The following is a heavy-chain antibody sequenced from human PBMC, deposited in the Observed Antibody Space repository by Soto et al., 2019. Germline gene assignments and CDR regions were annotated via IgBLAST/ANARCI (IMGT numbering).Heavy chain of an antibody. CDR3: ARAREYDYVWGSYRSAGRYYYGMDV. CDR2: INPNSGGT. Sequence: GASVKVSCKASGYTFTGYYMHWVRQAPGQGLEWMGWINPNSGGTNYAQKFQGRVTMTRDTSISTAYMELSRLRSDGTAVYYCARAREYDYVWGSYRSAGRYYYGMDVWGQGTTVTVSS. V-gene: IGHV1-2*02. J-gene: IGHJ6*02. CDR1: GYTFTGYY. D-gene: IGHD3-16*02.